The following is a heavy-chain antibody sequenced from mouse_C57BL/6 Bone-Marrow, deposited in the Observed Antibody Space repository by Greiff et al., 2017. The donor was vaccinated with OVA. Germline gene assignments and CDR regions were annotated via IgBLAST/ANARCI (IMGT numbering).Heavy chain of an antibody. CDR3: ARFYSSPSYAIDY. CDR1: GYTFTSYG. Sequence: VQLQQPGAELVKPGASVKLSCKASGYTFTSYGMHWVKQRPGRGLEWIGRIDPNSGGTNYNEKFKSKATLTVDKPSSTAYMQLSSLTSEDSAVYYCARFYSSPSYAIDYWGQGTSVTVSS. V-gene: IGHV1-72*01. CDR2: IDPNSGGT. J-gene: IGHJ4*01. D-gene: IGHD1-1*01.